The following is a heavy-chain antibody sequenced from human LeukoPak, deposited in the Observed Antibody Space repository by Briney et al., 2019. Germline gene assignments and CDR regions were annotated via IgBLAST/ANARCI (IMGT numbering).Heavy chain of an antibody. J-gene: IGHJ4*02. D-gene: IGHD5-24*01. V-gene: IGHV4-59*01. Sequence: KPSETLSLTCTVSGGSIGRYYWSWIRQPPGKGLEWIAYIFFSGTTKYNPSLESRVTISVDTSKNQFSLDLTSVTAADTAQYYCARGGDGYNYVDYWGPGTLVTVSS. CDR3: ARGGDGYNYVDY. CDR2: IFFSGTT. CDR1: GGSIGRYY.